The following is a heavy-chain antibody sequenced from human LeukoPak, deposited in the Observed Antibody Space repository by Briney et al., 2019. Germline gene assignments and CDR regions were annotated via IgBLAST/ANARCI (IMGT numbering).Heavy chain of an antibody. V-gene: IGHV4-61*01. CDR2: IYYSGST. CDR3: ARIKIMGGSYYLGFDP. Sequence: SEPLSLTGTVSGGSVSSGSYYWSWIPQPPGKGLEWIGYIYYSGSTNYNPSLKSRVTISVDTSKNQFSLKLSSVTAADTAVYYCARIKIMGGSYYLGFDPWGQGTLVTVSS. J-gene: IGHJ5*02. D-gene: IGHD1-26*01. CDR1: GGSVSSGSYY.